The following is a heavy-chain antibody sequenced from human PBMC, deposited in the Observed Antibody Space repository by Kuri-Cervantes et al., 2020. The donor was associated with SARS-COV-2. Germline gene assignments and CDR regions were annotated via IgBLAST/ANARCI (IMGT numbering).Heavy chain of an antibody. J-gene: IGHJ5*02. CDR2: INHSGST. Sequence: LVKPTQTLTLTCTFSGFSLSTSGMCVSWIRQPPGKALEWIGEINHSGSTNYNPSLKSRVTISVDTSKNQFSLKLSSVTAADTAVYYCARSRYSYGMWWFDPWGQGTLVTVSS. CDR1: GFSLSTSGMC. V-gene: IGHV4-30-2*01. D-gene: IGHD5-18*01. CDR3: ARSRYSYGMWWFDP.